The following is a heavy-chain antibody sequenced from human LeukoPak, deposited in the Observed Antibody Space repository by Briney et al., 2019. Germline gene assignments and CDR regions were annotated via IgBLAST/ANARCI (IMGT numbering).Heavy chain of an antibody. CDR1: GFTFADYA. CDR3: ARGNGASSAGVTY. V-gene: IGHV3-49*04. Sequence: PGRSLRLSCTVSGFTFADYAMAWVRQPPGKGLEWVGFIRGKAYGGTAEYATSVKDRFTIGRDDSKSIAYLQMSSLKTEDTAVYYCARGNGASSAGVTYWGQGTLVTVSS. CDR2: IRGKAYGGTA. D-gene: IGHD1-26*01. J-gene: IGHJ4*02.